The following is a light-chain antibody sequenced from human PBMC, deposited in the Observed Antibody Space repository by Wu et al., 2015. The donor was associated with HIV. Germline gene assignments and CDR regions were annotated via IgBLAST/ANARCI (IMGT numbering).Light chain of an antibody. Sequence: EIVMTQSPATLSVSPGERATLSCRASQSVSSNLAWYQQKPGQAPRLLIFGASIRASGVPARFSGSGSGTEFTLTISSIQSEDFAVYYCQQYTNWPPYTFGQGTKAGDQT. CDR2: GAS. V-gene: IGKV3-15*01. CDR3: QQYTNWPPYT. J-gene: IGKJ2*01. CDR1: QSVSSN.